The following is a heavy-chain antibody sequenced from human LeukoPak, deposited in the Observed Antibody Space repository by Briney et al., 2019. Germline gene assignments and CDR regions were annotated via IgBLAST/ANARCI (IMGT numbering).Heavy chain of an antibody. V-gene: IGHV4-34*01. D-gene: IGHD4-11*01. CDR3: ARNSNYDY. CDR1: GGSFSGYY. CDR2: INHSGST. J-gene: IGHJ4*02. Sequence: SETPSLTCAVYGGSFSGYYWSWIRQPPGKGLGWIGEINHSGSTNYNPSLKSRVTISVDTSKNQFSLKLSSVTAADTAVYYCARNSNYDYWGQGTLVTVSS.